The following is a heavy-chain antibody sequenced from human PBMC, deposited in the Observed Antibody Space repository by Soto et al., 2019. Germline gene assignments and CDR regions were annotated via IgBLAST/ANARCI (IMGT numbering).Heavy chain of an antibody. V-gene: IGHV3-23*01. Sequence: GGSLRLSCAASGVTFSSYAMSGVRQAPGKGLEWVSAISGSGGSTYYADSVKGRFTISRDNSKNTLYLQMNSLRAEDTAVYYCAKAPRGNWFDPWGQGTLVTVSS. J-gene: IGHJ5*02. CDR2: ISGSGGST. D-gene: IGHD3-16*01. CDR1: GVTFSSYA. CDR3: AKAPRGNWFDP.